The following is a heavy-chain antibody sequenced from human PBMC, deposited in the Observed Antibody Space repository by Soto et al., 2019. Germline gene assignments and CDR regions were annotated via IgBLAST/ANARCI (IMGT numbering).Heavy chain of an antibody. V-gene: IGHV2-70*01. CDR2: IDWDDDK. J-gene: IGHJ6*02. CDR1: GFSLSTSGMC. D-gene: IGHD1-26*01. CDR3: ARGGSYYAHPRYGMDV. Sequence: GSGPTLVNPTQTLTLTCTFSGFSLSTSGMCVSWIRQPPGKALEWLALIDWDDDKYYSTSLKTRLTISKDTSKNQVVLTMTNMDPVDTATYYCARGGSYYAHPRYGMDVWGQGTTVTVSS.